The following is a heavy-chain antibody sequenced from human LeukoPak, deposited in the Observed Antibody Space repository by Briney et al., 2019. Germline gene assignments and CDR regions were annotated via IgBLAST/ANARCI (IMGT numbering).Heavy chain of an antibody. CDR3: ARDDTPYGSGSYSD. CDR1: GGSISSRSYY. V-gene: IGHV4-39*07. CDR2: IYYSGNT. Sequence: PSETLSLTCTVSGGSISSRSYYWGWIRQPPGEGLEWIGSIYYSGNTYYNPSLKSRVTISVDTSKNQFSLKLSSVTAADTAVYYCARDDTPYGSGSYSDWGQGTLVSVSS. D-gene: IGHD3-10*01. J-gene: IGHJ4*02.